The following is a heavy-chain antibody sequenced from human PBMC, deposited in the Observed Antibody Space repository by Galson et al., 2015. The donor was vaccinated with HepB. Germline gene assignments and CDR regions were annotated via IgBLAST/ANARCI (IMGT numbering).Heavy chain of an antibody. V-gene: IGHV3-30-3*01. CDR3: ARGAPYDFWSGSPPGGY. J-gene: IGHJ4*02. D-gene: IGHD3-3*01. Sequence: SLRLSCAASGFTFSSYAMHWVRQAPGKGLEWVAVISYDGSNKYYADSVKGRFTISRDNSKNTLYLQMNSLRAEDTAVYYCARGAPYDFWSGSPPGGYWGQGTLVTVSS. CDR1: GFTFSSYA. CDR2: ISYDGSNK.